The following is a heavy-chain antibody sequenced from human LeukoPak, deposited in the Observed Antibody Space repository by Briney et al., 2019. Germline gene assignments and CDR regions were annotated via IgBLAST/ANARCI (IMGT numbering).Heavy chain of an antibody. V-gene: IGHV4-34*01. Sequence: SETLSLTCAVYGGSFSGYYWSWIRQPPGKGLEWIGEINHSGSTNYNPSLKSRVTISVDTSKNQFSLKLSSVTAADTAVYYCARGPLYYYYGMDVWGQGTTVTVSS. CDR2: INHSGST. CDR1: GGSFSGYY. J-gene: IGHJ6*02. CDR3: ARGPLYYYYGMDV.